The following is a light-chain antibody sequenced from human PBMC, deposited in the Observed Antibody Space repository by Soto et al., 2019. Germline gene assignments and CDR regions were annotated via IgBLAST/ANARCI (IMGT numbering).Light chain of an antibody. CDR2: GAS. J-gene: IGKJ4*01. Sequence: EFVLTQSPGTLSLSPGERATLSCRDSQSVSNSYLAWYQQKPGQAPRLLIYGASSRATGIPDRFSGSGSGTDFTLTISRLEPEDFAVYYCQRYGSSPFTFGGGTKVEIK. CDR3: QRYGSSPFT. CDR1: QSVSNSY. V-gene: IGKV3-20*01.